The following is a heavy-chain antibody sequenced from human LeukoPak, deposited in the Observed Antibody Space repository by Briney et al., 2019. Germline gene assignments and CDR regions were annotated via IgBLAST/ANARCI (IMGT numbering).Heavy chain of an antibody. CDR1: GYTFTGYY. CDR3: ARGHDFWSGYYHY. CDR2: INPNSGGT. J-gene: IGHJ4*02. V-gene: IGHV1-2*02. D-gene: IGHD3-3*01. Sequence: ASVKVSCKASGYTFTGYYMHWVRQAPGQGLEWMGWINPNSGGTNYAQKSQGRVTMTRDTSISTAYMELSRLRSDDTAVYYCARGHDFWSGYYHYWGQGTLVTVSS.